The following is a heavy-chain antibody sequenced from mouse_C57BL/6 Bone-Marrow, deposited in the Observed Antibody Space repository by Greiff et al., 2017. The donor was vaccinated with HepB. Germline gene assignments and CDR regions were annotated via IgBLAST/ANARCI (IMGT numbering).Heavy chain of an antibody. CDR1: GFTFSNYW. CDR3: TGSSYYYGRGWYFDV. J-gene: IGHJ1*03. CDR2: IRLKSDNYAT. D-gene: IGHD1-1*01. V-gene: IGHV6-3*01. Sequence: EVKLVESGGGLVQPGGSMKLSCVASGFTFSNYWMNWVRQSPEKGLEWVAQIRLKSDNYATHYAESVKGRFTISRDDSKSSVYLQMNNLRAEDTGIYYCTGSSYYYGRGWYFDVWGTGTTVTVSS.